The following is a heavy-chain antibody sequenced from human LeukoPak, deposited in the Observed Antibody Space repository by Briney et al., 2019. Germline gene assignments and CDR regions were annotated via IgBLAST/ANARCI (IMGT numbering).Heavy chain of an antibody. Sequence: PGGSLRLSCAASGFTFSSYSMNRVRQAPGKGLEWVSSISSSSSYIYYADSVKGRFTISRDNAKNSLYLQMNSLRAEDTAVYYCARDQEGPAAILEDAFDIWGQGTMVTVSS. CDR2: ISSSSSYI. CDR3: ARDQEGPAAILEDAFDI. D-gene: IGHD2-2*02. J-gene: IGHJ3*02. V-gene: IGHV3-21*01. CDR1: GFTFSSYS.